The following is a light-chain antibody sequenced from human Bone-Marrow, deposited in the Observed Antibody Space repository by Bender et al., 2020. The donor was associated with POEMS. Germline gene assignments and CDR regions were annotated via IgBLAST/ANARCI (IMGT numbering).Light chain of an antibody. CDR1: SGDVGGYNY. CDR3: SSYADTKKYVI. CDR2: EVT. V-gene: IGLV2-8*01. J-gene: IGLJ2*01. Sequence: QSVLTHPPSASGSPGQSVTISCTGTSGDVGGYNYVSWYQQHPGKAPKLMIYEVTKRPSGVPDRFSGSKSGNTASLTVSGLQAEDEGDYFCSSYADTKKYVIFGGGTKLTVL.